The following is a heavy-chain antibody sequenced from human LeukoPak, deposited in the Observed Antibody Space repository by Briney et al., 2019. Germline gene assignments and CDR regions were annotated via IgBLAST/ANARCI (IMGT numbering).Heavy chain of an antibody. CDR2: IHYSGNT. J-gene: IGHJ4*02. D-gene: IGHD4-23*01. CDR1: GGSSRSGDYF. Sequence: SETLSLTCAVSGGSSRSGDYFWSWIRQPPGKGLEWIGHIHYSGNTYYNPSLKSRVSISVDTSKNQFPLKLSSVTAADTAVYYCARENNDYGGKKAFDYWGQGTLVTVSS. V-gene: IGHV4-30-4*01. CDR3: ARENNDYGGKKAFDY.